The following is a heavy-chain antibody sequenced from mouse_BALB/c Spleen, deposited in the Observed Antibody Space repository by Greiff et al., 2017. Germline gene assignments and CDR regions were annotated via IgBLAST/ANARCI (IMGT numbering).Heavy chain of an antibody. D-gene: IGHD1-1*01. Sequence: VQLQQSGPSLVKPSQTLSLTCSVTGDSITSGYWNWIRKFPGNKLEYMGYISYSGSTYYNPSLKSRISITRDTSKNQYYLQLNSVTTEDTATYYCARLDYYGSAWFAYWGQGTLVTVSA. V-gene: IGHV3-8*02. CDR1: GDSITSGY. CDR3: ARLDYYGSAWFAY. CDR2: ISYSGST. J-gene: IGHJ3*01.